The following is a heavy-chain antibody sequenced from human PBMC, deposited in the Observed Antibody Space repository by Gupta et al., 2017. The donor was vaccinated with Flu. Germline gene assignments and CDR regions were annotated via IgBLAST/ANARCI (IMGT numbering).Heavy chain of an antibody. CDR1: GFSVSNSY. V-gene: IGHV3-53*02. CDR3: ARDQPAESGYYGGGWWYLDL. D-gene: IGHD3-22*01. Sequence: EVQLVETGGGLIQPGGSLRLSCAASGFSVSNSYMTWVRQAPGKGLEWVSIIYAGDSTYYTESVKGRFTISRDKSKNTVWLQMDSLKAEDTAVYYCARDQPAESGYYGGGWWYLDLWCRGTLVTVSS. CDR2: IYAGDST. J-gene: IGHJ2*01.